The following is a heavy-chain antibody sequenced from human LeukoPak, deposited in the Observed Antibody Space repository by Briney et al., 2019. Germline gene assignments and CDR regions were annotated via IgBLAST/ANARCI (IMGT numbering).Heavy chain of an antibody. CDR3: AREGREQWLVPYYYYMDV. CDR1: GGSFSGYY. V-gene: IGHV4-34*01. J-gene: IGHJ6*03. Sequence: SETLSLTCAVYGGSFSGYYWSWIRQPPGKGLEWIGEINHSGSTNYNPSLKSRVTISVDTSKNQFSLKLSSVTAADTAVYYCAREGREQWLVPYYYYMDVWGKGTTVTVSS. D-gene: IGHD6-19*01. CDR2: INHSGST.